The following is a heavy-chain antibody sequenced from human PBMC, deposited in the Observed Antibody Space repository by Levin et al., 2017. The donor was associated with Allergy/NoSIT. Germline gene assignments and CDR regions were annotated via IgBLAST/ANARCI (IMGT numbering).Heavy chain of an antibody. D-gene: IGHD5-12*01. CDR1: GYTFTSYG. V-gene: IGHV1-18*01. J-gene: IGHJ6*02. CDR2: ISAYNGNT. CDR3: ARVRGASIVATIGWQQLAPYYYYGMDV. Sequence: GESLKISCKASGYTFTSYGISWVRQAPGQGLEWMGWISAYNGNTNYAQKLQGRVTMTTDTSTSTAYMELRSLRSDDTAVYYCARVRGASIVATIGWQQLAPYYYYGMDVWGQGTTVTVSS.